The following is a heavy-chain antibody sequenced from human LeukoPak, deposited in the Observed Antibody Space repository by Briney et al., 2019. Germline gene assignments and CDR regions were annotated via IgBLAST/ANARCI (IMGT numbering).Heavy chain of an antibody. CDR1: GFTFSRYG. D-gene: IGHD2/OR15-2a*01. CDR2: ISYDGSNK. J-gene: IGHJ4*02. Sequence: GGSLRLSCAASGFTFSRYGVHWVRQSPGKGLEWVAVISYDGSNKYYADSVKGRFTISRDNSKNTLYLQMNSLRAEDTAVYYCVRDRFLHYFDYWGQGTLVTVSS. CDR3: VRDRFLHYFDY. V-gene: IGHV3-30*03.